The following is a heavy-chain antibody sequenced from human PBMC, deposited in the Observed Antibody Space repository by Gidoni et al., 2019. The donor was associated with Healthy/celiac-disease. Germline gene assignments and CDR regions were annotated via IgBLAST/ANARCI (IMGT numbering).Heavy chain of an antibody. D-gene: IGHD3-3*01. CDR1: GGSISSYY. CDR3: ARVGYGDFWSGYLSGGYYYYYGMDV. V-gene: IGHV4-59*01. J-gene: IGHJ6*02. Sequence: QVQLQESGPGLVTPSETLSLTCTVAGGSISSYYWSWIRQPPGKGLEWIGYIYYSGSTNYNPSLKSRVTISVDTSKNQFSLKLSSVTAADTAVYYCARVGYGDFWSGYLSGGYYYYYGMDVWGQGTTVTVSS. CDR2: IYYSGST.